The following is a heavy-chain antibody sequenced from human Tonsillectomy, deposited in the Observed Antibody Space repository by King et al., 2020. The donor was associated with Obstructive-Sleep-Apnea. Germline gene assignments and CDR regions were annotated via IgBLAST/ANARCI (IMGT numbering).Heavy chain of an antibody. CDR3: AKYRHDILFRGGMDV. CDR2: ISWNSGSI. D-gene: IGHD3-9*01. Sequence: VQLVESGGGLVQPGRSLRLSCAASGFTFDDYAMHWVRQAPGKGLEWVSGISWNSGSIGYADSVKGRFTISRDNAKNSLYLQMNSLRAEDTAFYYCAKYRHDILFRGGMDVWGQGTTVTVSS. V-gene: IGHV3-9*01. CDR1: GFTFDDYA. J-gene: IGHJ6*02.